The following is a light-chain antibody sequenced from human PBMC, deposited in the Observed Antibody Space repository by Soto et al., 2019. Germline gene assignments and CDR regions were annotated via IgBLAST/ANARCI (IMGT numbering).Light chain of an antibody. CDR1: QDISNY. J-gene: IGKJ5*01. Sequence: DIQMTQSPSSLSASVGDRVTITCQASQDISNYLNWYQQKPGKAPKLLIYDASNLETGVPSRFSGSGSGTEFTLSISSLQPEDFATYYCQQGYSTTPITFGQGTRLEIK. CDR3: QQGYSTTPIT. V-gene: IGKV1-39*01. CDR2: DAS.